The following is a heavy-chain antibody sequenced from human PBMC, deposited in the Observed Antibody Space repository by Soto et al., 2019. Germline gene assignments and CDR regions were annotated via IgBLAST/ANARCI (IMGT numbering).Heavy chain of an antibody. CDR3: ARGSGWRVDP. CDR2: IYQSGTT. D-gene: IGHD2-15*01. Sequence: QVQLQESGPGLVKPSETLSLTCAVSGGSVSGDDWWSWVRQPPEKGLEWIGEIYQSGTTNYNPSLTSRVPISLDKSKNQRSLKLTSLTAADTAVYYCARGSGWRVDPWGQGTLVTVSS. CDR1: GGSVSGDDW. V-gene: IGHV4-4*02. J-gene: IGHJ5*02.